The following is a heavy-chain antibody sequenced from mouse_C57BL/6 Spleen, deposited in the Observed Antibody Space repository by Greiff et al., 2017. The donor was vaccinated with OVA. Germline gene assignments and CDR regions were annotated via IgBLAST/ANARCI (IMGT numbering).Heavy chain of an antibody. Sequence: EVKVVESEGGLVQPGSSMKLSCTASGFTFSDYYMAWVRQVPEKGLEWVANINYDGSSTYYLASLKSRFIISRDNAKNILYLQMSSLKSEDTATYYCARDRDYYGSSLPFDYWGQGTTLTVSS. CDR1: GFTFSDYY. D-gene: IGHD1-1*01. CDR3: ARDRDYYGSSLPFDY. V-gene: IGHV5-16*01. CDR2: INYDGSST. J-gene: IGHJ2*01.